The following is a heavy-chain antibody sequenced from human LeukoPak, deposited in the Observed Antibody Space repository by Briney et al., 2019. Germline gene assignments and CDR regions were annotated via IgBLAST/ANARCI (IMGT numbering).Heavy chain of an antibody. Sequence: SETLSLTCTVSGGSISSGGYYWSWIRQHPGKGLEWIGYIYYSGSTYYNPSLKSRVTISIDKSKNQFFLNLSSVTAADTAVYYCAGLVGRYSSGLYYYYFDYWGQGTLVTVSS. J-gene: IGHJ4*02. D-gene: IGHD3-22*01. CDR3: AGLVGRYSSGLYYYYFDY. CDR2: IYYSGST. CDR1: GGSISSGGYY. V-gene: IGHV4-31*09.